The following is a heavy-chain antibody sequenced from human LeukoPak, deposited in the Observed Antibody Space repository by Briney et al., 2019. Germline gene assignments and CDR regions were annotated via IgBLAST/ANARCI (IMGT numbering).Heavy chain of an antibody. D-gene: IGHD6-13*01. CDR1: GFTFSDYY. V-gene: IGHV3-11*04. CDR2: ISSSGSTI. Sequence: PGGSLRLSCAASGFTFSDYYMSWIRQAPGKGLEWVSYISSSGSTIYYADSVKGRFTISRDNAKNSLYLQMNSLRAEDTAVYYCATPYSSYSSSWYGGDAFDIWGQGTMVTVSS. J-gene: IGHJ3*02. CDR3: ATPYSSYSSSWYGGDAFDI.